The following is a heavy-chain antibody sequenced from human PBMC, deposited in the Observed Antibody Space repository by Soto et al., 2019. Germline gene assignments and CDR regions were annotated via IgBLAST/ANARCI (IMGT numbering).Heavy chain of an antibody. V-gene: IGHV6-1*01. CDR1: GDSVSSNTAA. Sequence: SDTLALPCAMSGDSVSSNTAAWNWMRQSPSRGLEWLGRTYYRSKWYNDYAVSVKSRITINPDTSKNQFALHLNSVTPEDTALYYCVRDVGFDFDYWGLGTLVTVSS. CDR3: VRDVGFDFDY. J-gene: IGHJ4*02. CDR2: TYYRSKWYN. D-gene: IGHD1-26*01.